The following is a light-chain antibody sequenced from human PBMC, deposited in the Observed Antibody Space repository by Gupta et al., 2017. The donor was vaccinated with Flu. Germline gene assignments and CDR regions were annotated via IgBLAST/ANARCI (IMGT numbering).Light chain of an antibody. CDR3: AAWDDRLTALSADGSLTGLWV. V-gene: IGLV1-44*01. J-gene: IGLJ3*02. Sequence: LYQHLSGTAPRLVIYNDNQRPSGVPDRFSGSRSGTSASLAIGGLQCEDEADYDCAAWDDRLTALSADGSLTGLWVFGGGTKLSVL. CDR2: NDN.